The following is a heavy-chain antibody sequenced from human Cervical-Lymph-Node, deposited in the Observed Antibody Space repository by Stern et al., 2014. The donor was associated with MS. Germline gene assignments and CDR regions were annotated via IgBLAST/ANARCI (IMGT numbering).Heavy chain of an antibody. D-gene: IGHD5-12*01. J-gene: IGHJ4*02. V-gene: IGHV5-51*03. CDR3: AISPATPSGYDRFDY. Sequence: EVQLVQSGAEVKKPGESLKISCEASGYLFDDYWIGWVRQMSGRGLELVAIIFPRDSNTRYSPSVPGPVTISAAKSISTAYLQRRTLKAPTPAIYSWAISPATPSGYDRFDYWGQGALVTVSS. CDR1: GYLFDDYW. CDR2: IFPRDSNT.